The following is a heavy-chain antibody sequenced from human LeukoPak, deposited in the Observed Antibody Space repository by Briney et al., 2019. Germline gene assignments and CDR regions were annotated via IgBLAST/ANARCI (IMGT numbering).Heavy chain of an antibody. CDR3: ARHAASGSYLYYFDY. Sequence: SETLSLTCTVSGGSISSSYYYSGWIRQPPGKGLEWIGTIYYSGSTYYSPSLKSRVTISVDTSKNQFSLKLSSVTAADTAVYYCARHAASGSYLYYFDYWGQGTLVTVSS. CDR1: GGSISSSYYY. J-gene: IGHJ4*02. CDR2: IYYSGST. D-gene: IGHD1-26*01. V-gene: IGHV4-39*01.